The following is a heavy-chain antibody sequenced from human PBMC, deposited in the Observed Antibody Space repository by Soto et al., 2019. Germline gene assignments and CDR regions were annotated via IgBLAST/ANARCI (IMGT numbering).Heavy chain of an antibody. CDR3: TRGPRPSSAGTGAY. D-gene: IGHD6-13*01. CDR1: GFAFDSYW. Sequence: SGGSLRLSCAASGFAFDSYWMHWVRQVPGERPVWVSRIDYDGTTTTYADSVKGRFTISRDNAKNTLYLQMNSLRVEDTAVYYCTRGPRPSSAGTGAYWGQGTLVTVSS. CDR2: IDYDGTTT. V-gene: IGHV3-74*01. J-gene: IGHJ4*02.